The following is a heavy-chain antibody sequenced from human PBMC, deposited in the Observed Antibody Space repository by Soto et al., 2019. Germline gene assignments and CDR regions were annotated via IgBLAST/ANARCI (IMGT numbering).Heavy chain of an antibody. V-gene: IGHV3-30*18. Sequence: QVQLVESGGGVVQPGRSLRLSCAATGFNFKNYGIHWVRQAPGRGLEWVAFISYDGSDKEYADSVKGRFTISRDKFNNAVSRQMNSVRAEDSSVFYCAKLSGNTVLASWGQGTLVTVSS. J-gene: IGHJ5*02. D-gene: IGHD1-26*01. CDR1: GFNFKNYG. CDR2: ISYDGSDK. CDR3: AKLSGNTVLAS.